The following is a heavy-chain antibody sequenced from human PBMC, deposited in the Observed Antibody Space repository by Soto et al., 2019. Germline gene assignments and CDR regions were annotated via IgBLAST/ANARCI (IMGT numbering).Heavy chain of an antibody. V-gene: IGHV2-5*02. CDR2: IHWDDDK. D-gene: IGHD3-10*01. CDR3: THRCRSESDYSHFDF. CDR1: GFSLSTSGVG. J-gene: IGHJ4*02. Sequence: QITLKESGPTLVKPTQTLTLTCTFSGFSLSTSGVGVGWVRQPPGKALEWLALIHWDDDKRYSPSLKNRLTITKDTSKNQLVLTMTTMDPVDTATYCGTHRCRSESDYSHFDFWGQGTLVTVSS.